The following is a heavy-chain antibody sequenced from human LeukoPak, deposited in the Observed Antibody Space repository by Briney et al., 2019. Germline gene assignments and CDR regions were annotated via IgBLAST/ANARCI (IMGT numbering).Heavy chain of an antibody. Sequence: ETLSLTCTVSGGSISSSSYYWGWVRQAPGKGLEWVSYISSSSSTIYYADSVKGRFTISRDNAKNSLYLQMNSLRAEDTAVYYCAKLLYYYDSSQPYWGQGTLVTVSS. CDR2: ISSSSSTI. CDR1: GGSISSSSYY. D-gene: IGHD3-22*01. J-gene: IGHJ4*02. CDR3: AKLLYYYDSSQPY. V-gene: IGHV3-48*01.